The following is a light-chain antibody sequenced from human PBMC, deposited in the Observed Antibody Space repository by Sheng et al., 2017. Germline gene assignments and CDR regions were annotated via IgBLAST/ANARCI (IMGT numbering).Light chain of an antibody. V-gene: IGLV2-23*02. CDR1: SSDVGSYYL. CDR2: EVT. CDR3: CSYVGSKG. J-gene: IGLJ1*01. Sequence: QSALTQPASVSGSPGQSITISCTDTSSDVGSYYLVSWYQQHPDKAPKLLIYEVTKRPSGVSNRFSGSKSGNTASLTISGLQAEDEADYYCCSYVGSKGFGTGTKVTVL.